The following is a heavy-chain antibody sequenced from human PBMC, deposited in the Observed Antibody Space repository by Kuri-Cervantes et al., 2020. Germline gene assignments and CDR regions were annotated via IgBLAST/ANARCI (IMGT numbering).Heavy chain of an antibody. CDR2: ISGSGGST. Sequence: GGSLRLSCAASGFTFSSYWMSWVRQAPGKGLEWVSAISGSGGSTYYADSVKGRFTISRDNSKNTLYLQMNSLRAEDTAVYYCAKEASMAVAGLPDYYYYMDVWGKGTTVTVSS. V-gene: IGHV3-23*01. D-gene: IGHD6-19*01. CDR3: AKEASMAVAGLPDYYYYMDV. CDR1: GFTFSSYW. J-gene: IGHJ6*03.